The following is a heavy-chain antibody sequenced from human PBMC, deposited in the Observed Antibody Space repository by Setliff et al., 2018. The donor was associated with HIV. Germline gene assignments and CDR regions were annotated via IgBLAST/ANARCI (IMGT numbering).Heavy chain of an antibody. V-gene: IGHV1-8*01. J-gene: IGHJ3*02. Sequence: ASVKVSCKASGYTFTSYDINWVRQATGQGLEWMGWMDPNSGNTGHAPKFQGWVTMTRDTSISTAYMELSRLRSDDTAVYYCARRMELADAFDIWGQGTMVTVSS. CDR1: GYTFTSYD. CDR2: MDPNSGNT. D-gene: IGHD1-26*01. CDR3: ARRMELADAFDI.